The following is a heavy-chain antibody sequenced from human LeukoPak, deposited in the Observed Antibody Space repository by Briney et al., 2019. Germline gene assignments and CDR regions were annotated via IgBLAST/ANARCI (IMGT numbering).Heavy chain of an antibody. V-gene: IGHV1-69*13. D-gene: IGHD6-19*01. CDR3: EPGRLAVATKKLDY. CDR1: GGTFSSYA. Sequence: LVKVSCKASGGTFSSYAISWVRQAPGQGLGWMGGIIPIFGTANYAQKFQGRVTITADESTSTAYMELSRLRSEDTAVYYCEPGRLAVATKKLDYWGQGTLVTVYS. CDR2: IIPIFGTA. J-gene: IGHJ4*02.